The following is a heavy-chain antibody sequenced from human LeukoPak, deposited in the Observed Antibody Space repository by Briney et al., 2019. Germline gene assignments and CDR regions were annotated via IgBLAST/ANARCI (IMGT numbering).Heavy chain of an antibody. CDR2: IRYDGSNK. D-gene: IGHD4-17*01. Sequence: QPGGSLRLSCAASGFTFSSYGMHWVRQAPGKGLEWVAFIRYDGSNKYYADSVKGRSTISRDNSKNTLYLQMNSLRAEDTAVYYCAKVPPTPVDYWGQGTLVTVSS. CDR1: GFTFSSYG. J-gene: IGHJ4*02. CDR3: AKVPPTPVDY. V-gene: IGHV3-30*02.